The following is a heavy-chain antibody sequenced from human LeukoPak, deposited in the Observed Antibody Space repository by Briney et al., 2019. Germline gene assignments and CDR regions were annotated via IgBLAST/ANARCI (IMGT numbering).Heavy chain of an antibody. CDR2: IKDRANSYTT. CDR1: GLTFGDHF. V-gene: IGHV3-72*01. Sequence: GGSLRLSCAASGLTFGDHFMDWVRQAPGKGLEWVGHIKDRANSYTTEYAASVKGRFTISRDDLRNSLSLQMNSLKIEDTAVYYCARSFWAATGAYYFDYWGQGTLVTVSS. D-gene: IGHD6-13*01. J-gene: IGHJ4*02. CDR3: ARSFWAATGAYYFDY.